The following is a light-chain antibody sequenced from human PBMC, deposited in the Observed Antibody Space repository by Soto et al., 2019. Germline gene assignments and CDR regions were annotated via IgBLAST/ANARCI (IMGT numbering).Light chain of an antibody. J-gene: IGKJ1*01. CDR1: QSVRSNY. Sequence: EIVLTQSPGTLSLSPGERATLSCRASQSVRSNYLAWYQQKPGQAPRVLIYGASSRATGIPDRFSGSGSGTDFTLTISRLEPEDFAVYYCQRYGSSPWTFGQGTKVEIK. CDR2: GAS. V-gene: IGKV3-20*01. CDR3: QRYGSSPWT.